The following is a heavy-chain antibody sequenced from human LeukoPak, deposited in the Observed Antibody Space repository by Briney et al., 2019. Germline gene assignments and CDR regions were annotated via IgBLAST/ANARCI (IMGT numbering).Heavy chain of an antibody. CDR3: ASVRDRDGPPGDY. D-gene: IGHD5-24*01. V-gene: IGHV3-48*02. CDR2: ISSSISTV. Sequence: PGRSLRLSCVAAGFTFSSYSINWVRQAPGKGLEWVSYISSSISTVYYADSVRGRFTISRDNAKKSLYLQMNSLRDEDTAVYYCASVRDRDGPPGDYWGQGTLVTVSS. J-gene: IGHJ4*02. CDR1: GFTFSSYS.